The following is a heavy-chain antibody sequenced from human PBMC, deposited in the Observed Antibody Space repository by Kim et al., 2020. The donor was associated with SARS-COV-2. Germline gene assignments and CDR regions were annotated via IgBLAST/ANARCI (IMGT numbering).Heavy chain of an antibody. CDR2: INPVGGTT. D-gene: IGHD6-25*01. CDR1: GYRFTRYY. Sequence: ASVKVSCRASGYRFTRYYIHWVRQAPGQGLEWMALINPVGGTTDYAQKFRGRLTLTRDTSTSTVYMELNNLRSEDTAVYYCARGGYVSSGYFDNWGQGTLVTVPA. CDR3: ARGGYVSSGYFDN. V-gene: IGHV1-46*01. J-gene: IGHJ4*02.